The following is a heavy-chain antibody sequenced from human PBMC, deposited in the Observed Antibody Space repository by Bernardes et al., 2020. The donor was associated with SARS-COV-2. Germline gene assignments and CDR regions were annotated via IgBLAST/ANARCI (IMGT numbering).Heavy chain of an antibody. D-gene: IGHD3-10*01. V-gene: IGHV1-2*04. Sequence: ASVKVSCKASGYTFTGYYMHWVRQAPGQGLEWMGWINPNSGGTNYAQKFQGWVTMTRDTSISTAYMELSRLRSDDTAVYYCAIRGDYYYGSGSYDSFDYWGQGTLVTVSS. CDR3: AIRGDYYYGSGSYDSFDY. J-gene: IGHJ4*02. CDR2: INPNSGGT. CDR1: GYTFTGYY.